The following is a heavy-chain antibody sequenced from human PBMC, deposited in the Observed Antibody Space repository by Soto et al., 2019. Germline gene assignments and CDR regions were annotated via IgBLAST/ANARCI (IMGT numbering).Heavy chain of an antibody. Sequence: QVQLVESGGGVVQPGRSLRLSCAASGFTFNSYAMHWVRQAPGRGLEWVAGISYDGSNKYYADSVKGRFTISRDNSKNTLYLQMNSLRADDTAMYYCASEQLAVLRGVLDYWGQGTLVTVSS. CDR3: ASEQLAVLRGVLDY. V-gene: IGHV3-30-3*01. D-gene: IGHD1-1*01. CDR1: GFTFNSYA. CDR2: ISYDGSNK. J-gene: IGHJ4*02.